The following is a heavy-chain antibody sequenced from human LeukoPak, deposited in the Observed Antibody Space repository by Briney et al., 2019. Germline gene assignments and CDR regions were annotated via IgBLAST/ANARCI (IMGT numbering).Heavy chain of an antibody. CDR2: IYYSGST. D-gene: IGHD3-22*01. V-gene: IGHV4-30-4*08. J-gene: IGHJ3*02. Sequence: SQTLSLTCTVSGGSISSGDYYWSWIRQPPGKGLEGIGYIYYSGSTYYNPSLKSRVTISADTSKNQFSLKLSSVTAADTAVYYCARAAYYYDSSGYYPDAFDIWGQGTMVTVSS. CDR3: ARAAYYYDSSGYYPDAFDI. CDR1: GGSISSGDYY.